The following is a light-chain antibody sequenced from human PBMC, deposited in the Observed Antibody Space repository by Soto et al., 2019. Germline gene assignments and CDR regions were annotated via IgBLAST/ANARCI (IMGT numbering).Light chain of an antibody. J-gene: IGKJ1*01. CDR2: KAS. V-gene: IGKV1-39*01. Sequence: IQMTQSPSSLSASVGDRVTITCRASQSISSYLNWYQQKPGKAPKLLIYKASTLKSGVPSRFSGSGSGTDFTLTISRLEPEDSAVYYCQQHGTTFGQGTKVDNK. CDR1: QSISSY. CDR3: QQHGTT.